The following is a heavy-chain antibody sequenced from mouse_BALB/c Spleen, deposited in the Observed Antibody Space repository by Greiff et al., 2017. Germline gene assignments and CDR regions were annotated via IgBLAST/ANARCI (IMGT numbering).Heavy chain of an antibody. CDR2: IYPGGGYT. D-gene: IGHD1-1*01. Sequence: QVQLKQSGAELVRPGTSVKISCKASGYTFTNYWLGWVKQRPGHGLEWIGDIYPGGGYTNYNEKFKGKATLTADTSSSTAYMQLSSLTSEDSAVYFCARGMGSSYDYAMDYWGQGTSVTVSS. CDR1: GYTFTNYW. V-gene: IGHV1-63*02. J-gene: IGHJ4*01. CDR3: ARGMGSSYDYAMDY.